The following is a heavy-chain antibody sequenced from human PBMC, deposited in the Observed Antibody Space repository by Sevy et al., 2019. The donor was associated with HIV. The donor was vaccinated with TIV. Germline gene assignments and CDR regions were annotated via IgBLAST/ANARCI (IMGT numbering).Heavy chain of an antibody. J-gene: IGHJ4*02. CDR1: GFIFSDYY. D-gene: IGHD2-2*03. CDR2: ISGRGIT. Sequence: GGSLRLSCSGSGFIFSDYYMSWIRQAPGRGLEWVSYISGRGITYYADSVEGRFTISRDNARNSLDLQMNSLRADDTAVYYCARDPLLGIAREVARGGYWGQGTLVTVSS. CDR3: ARDPLLGIAREVARGGY. V-gene: IGHV3-11*01.